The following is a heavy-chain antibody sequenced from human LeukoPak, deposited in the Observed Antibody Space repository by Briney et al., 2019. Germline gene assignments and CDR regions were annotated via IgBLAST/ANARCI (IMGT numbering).Heavy chain of an antibody. CDR2: INPNSGGT. J-gene: IGHJ6*03. CDR1: GYTFTSYG. D-gene: IGHD1-1*01. Sequence: GASVKVSCKASGYTFTSYGISWVRQAPGQGLEWMGWINPNSGGTNYAQKFQGRVTMTRDTSISTAYMELSRLRSDDTAVYYCARNWRRYYMDVWVKGTTVTGSS. V-gene: IGHV1-2*02. CDR3: ARNWRRYYMDV.